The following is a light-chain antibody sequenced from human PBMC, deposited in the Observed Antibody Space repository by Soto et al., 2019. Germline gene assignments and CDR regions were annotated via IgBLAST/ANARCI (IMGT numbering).Light chain of an antibody. V-gene: IGKV3-20*01. CDR2: DAS. J-gene: IGKJ4*01. Sequence: ETVLAQSPATLSLSPGERAPLSCRASQSISSYLAWYQQKPGQAPRLLIYDASTRAAGIPDRFVGSGSGTDFTLTINRLEPEDFAVYYCQQFGSSPLLTFGGGTKVDIK. CDR1: QSISSY. CDR3: QQFGSSPLLT.